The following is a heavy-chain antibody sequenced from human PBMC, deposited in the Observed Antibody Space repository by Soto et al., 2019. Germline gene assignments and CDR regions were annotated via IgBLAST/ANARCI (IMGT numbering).Heavy chain of an antibody. CDR3: ARGQTTDYYYYYGMDV. J-gene: IGHJ6*02. D-gene: IGHD4-4*01. Sequence: ASVKVSCKASGYTFTSYDINWVRLATGRGLEWMGWMNPNSGNTGYAQKFQGRVTMTRKTYISTAYMELSSLRSEDTAVYYCARGQTTDYYYYYGMDVWGQGTTVTVSS. V-gene: IGHV1-8*01. CDR1: GYTFTSYD. CDR2: MNPNSGNT.